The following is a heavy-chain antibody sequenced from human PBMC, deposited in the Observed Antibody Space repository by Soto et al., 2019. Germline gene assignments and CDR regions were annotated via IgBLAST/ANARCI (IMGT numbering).Heavy chain of an antibody. D-gene: IGHD3-16*01. CDR3: AKAYFVWSSEQPYYFDY. V-gene: IGHV3-23*01. CDR2: ISGSGGRS. Sequence: EVQLLASGGGLVQPGGSLRLSCAASGFTFSNYVMTWVRQVTGKGLEWVSGISGSGGRSYYADSVKGRFTISRDNSKSTLYLQMNSLRAEDTAVYYCAKAYFVWSSEQPYYFDYWGQGTLVTVSS. CDR1: GFTFSNYV. J-gene: IGHJ4*02.